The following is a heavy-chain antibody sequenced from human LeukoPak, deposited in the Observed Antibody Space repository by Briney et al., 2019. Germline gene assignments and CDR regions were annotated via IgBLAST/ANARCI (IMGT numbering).Heavy chain of an antibody. V-gene: IGHV4-30-4*01. CDR3: ARGPDSSGYYYFDY. CDR1: GGSISSGDYY. J-gene: IGHJ4*02. Sequence: SQTLSLTCTVSGGSISSGDYYWSWIRQPPGKGLEWIGYIYHSGSTYYNPSLKSRVTISVDTSKSQFSLKLSSVTAADTAVYYCARGPDSSGYYYFDYWGQGTLVTVSS. D-gene: IGHD3-22*01. CDR2: IYHSGST.